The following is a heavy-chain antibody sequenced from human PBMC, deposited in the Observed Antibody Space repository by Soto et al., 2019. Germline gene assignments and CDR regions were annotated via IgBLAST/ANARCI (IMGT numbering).Heavy chain of an antibody. CDR1: GFTFGDYA. CDR3: TRGPLTTVDYYYYGMDV. CDR2: IRSKAYGGTT. J-gene: IGHJ6*02. Sequence: GSLRLSCTASGFTFGDYAMSWFRQAPGKGLEWVGFIRSKAYGGTTEYAASVKGRFTISRDDSKSIAYLQMNSLKTEDTAVYYCTRGPLTTVDYYYYGMDVWGQGTTVTVS. V-gene: IGHV3-49*03. D-gene: IGHD4-17*01.